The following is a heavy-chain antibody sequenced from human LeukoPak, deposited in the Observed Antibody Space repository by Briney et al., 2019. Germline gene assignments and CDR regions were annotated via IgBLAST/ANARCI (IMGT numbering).Heavy chain of an antibody. CDR3: VKLKYFDWLSWFDP. V-gene: IGHV1-2*02. D-gene: IGHD3-9*01. CDR1: GYSFNDKY. J-gene: IGHJ5*02. CDR2: INPNSGGT. Sequence: GASVKVSCKASGYSFNDKYLHWVRQAPGQGLEWMGSINPNSGGTNYAQKFQGRVTMTTDTSMSTAYMELSRLTSDDTAVYYCVKLKYFDWLSWFDPWGQGTLVTVSS.